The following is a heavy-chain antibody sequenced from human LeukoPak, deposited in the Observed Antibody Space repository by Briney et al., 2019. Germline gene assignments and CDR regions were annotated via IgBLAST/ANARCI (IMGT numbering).Heavy chain of an antibody. CDR3: ARDPHEFSSGWSQFDN. CDR2: INTYNGNT. V-gene: IGHV1-18*01. CDR1: GYTFTSYD. Sequence: GASVKVSCKASGYTFTSYDINWVRQAPGQGLEWMGWINTYNGNTNYAQKLRGRVTMTTDTSTSTAYMELRSLRSDDTAVYYCARDPHEFSSGWSQFDNWGQGTLVTVSS. D-gene: IGHD6-19*01. J-gene: IGHJ4*02.